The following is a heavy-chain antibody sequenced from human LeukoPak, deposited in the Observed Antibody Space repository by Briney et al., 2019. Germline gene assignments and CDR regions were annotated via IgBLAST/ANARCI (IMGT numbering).Heavy chain of an antibody. V-gene: IGHV3-23*01. CDR2: ISGSGGST. J-gene: IGHJ4*02. Sequence: PGGSLRLSCAASGFTFSSYAMSWVRQAPGKGLEWVSAISGSGGSTYYADSVKGRFTISRDNSKNTLYLQMNSLRAEDTAVYYCAKDVSSIGQFRGFDYWGQGTLVTVSS. CDR3: AKDVSSIGQFRGFDY. D-gene: IGHD6-6*01. CDR1: GFTFSSYA.